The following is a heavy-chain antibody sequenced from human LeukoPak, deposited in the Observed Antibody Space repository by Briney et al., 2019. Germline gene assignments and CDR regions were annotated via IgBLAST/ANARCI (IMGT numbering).Heavy chain of an antibody. J-gene: IGHJ5*02. CDR1: GYTFTSYY. D-gene: IGHD3-22*01. V-gene: IGHV1-2*02. CDR2: INPNSGGT. CDR3: ARAGAHYYDSSGYYKLYNWFDP. Sequence: ASVKVSCKASGYTFTSYYMHWVRQAPGQGLEWMGWINPNSGGTNYAQKFQGRVTMTRDTSISTAYMELSRLRSDDTAVYYCARAGAHYYDSSGYYKLYNWFDPWGQGTLVTVSS.